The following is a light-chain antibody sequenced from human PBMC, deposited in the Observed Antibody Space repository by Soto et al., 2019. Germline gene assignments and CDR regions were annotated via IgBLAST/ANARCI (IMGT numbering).Light chain of an antibody. V-gene: IGKV3-20*01. J-gene: IGKJ1*01. CDR1: QSVSSSY. CDR2: GTS. CDR3: QQYGSSSWT. Sequence: DIVLTPSPGTLSLSPGERATLSCRASQSVSSSYLAWYQQKPGQAPRLLIYGTSSRATAIPDRFSGSGSGTDFTLTISRLEPEDVGVYYCQQYGSSSWTFGQGTKVEIK.